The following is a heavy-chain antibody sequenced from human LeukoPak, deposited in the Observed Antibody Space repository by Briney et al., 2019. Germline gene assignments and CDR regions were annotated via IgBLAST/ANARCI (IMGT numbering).Heavy chain of an antibody. CDR2: IKSKTDGGTI. CDR1: GFTFSNAW. CDR3: TTLMGSIGQ. V-gene: IGHV3-15*01. D-gene: IGHD6-19*01. Sequence: GGSLRLSCAASGFTFSNAWMSRVRQAPGKGLEWVGRIKSKTDGGTIDYAAPVKDRFTISRDDSKNTLYVQMNSLKIEDTAVYYCTTLMGSIGQWGQGTLVTVSS. J-gene: IGHJ4*02.